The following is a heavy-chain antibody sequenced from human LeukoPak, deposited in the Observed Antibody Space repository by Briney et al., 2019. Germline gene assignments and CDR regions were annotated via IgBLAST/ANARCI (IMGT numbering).Heavy chain of an antibody. J-gene: IGHJ4*02. V-gene: IGHV3-30*18. CDR1: GFTFSSYG. CDR3: AKAAGCSSTSCLSDY. Sequence: GGSLRLSCAASGFTFSSYGMHWVRQAPGKGLEWVAVISYDGSNKYYADSVKGRFTISRDNSKNTLYLQMNSLRAEDTAVYYCAKAAGCSSTSCLSDYWGQGTLVTVSS. CDR2: ISYDGSNK. D-gene: IGHD2-2*01.